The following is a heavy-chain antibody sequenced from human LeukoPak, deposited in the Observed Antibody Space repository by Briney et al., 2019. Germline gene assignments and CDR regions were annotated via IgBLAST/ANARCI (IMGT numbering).Heavy chain of an antibody. CDR2: MNPNSGNT. D-gene: IGHD4-17*01. CDR1: GYTFTSYD. CDR3: ARVAGGDYWGYYYYYMDV. J-gene: IGHJ6*03. Sequence: ASVKVSCKASGYTFTSYDINWVRQVTGQGLEWMGWMNPNSGNTGYAQKFQGRVTMTRNTSISTAYMELSSLRSEDTAVYYCARVAGGDYWGYYYYYMDVWGKGTTVTVSS. V-gene: IGHV1-8*01.